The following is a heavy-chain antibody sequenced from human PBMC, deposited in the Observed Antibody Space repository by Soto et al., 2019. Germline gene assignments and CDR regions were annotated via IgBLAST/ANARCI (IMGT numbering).Heavy chain of an antibody. Sequence: EVQLLESGGGLVQPGGSLRLSCAASGFTFSSYAMNWVRQAPGKGLEWVSVISGSGGSTYYADSVKGRFTISRDNSKNSLYLQMTSLRAEDTAVYYCAKRATGTYFDYWGQGTLVTVSS. CDR3: AKRATGTYFDY. D-gene: IGHD1-1*01. CDR2: ISGSGGST. J-gene: IGHJ4*02. CDR1: GFTFSSYA. V-gene: IGHV3-23*01.